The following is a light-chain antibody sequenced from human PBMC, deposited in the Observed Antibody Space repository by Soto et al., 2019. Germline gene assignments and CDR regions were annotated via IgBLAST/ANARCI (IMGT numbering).Light chain of an antibody. CDR3: QHYKSYSEA. CDR1: QTISSW. CDR2: KAS. Sequence: DIQMTQSPSTLSGSVGDRVTITSRASQTISSWLAWYQQKPGKAPKLLINKASTLKSGVPSRFSGSGSGTEFTLTISSLQPDDFATYYCQHYKSYSEAFGQGTKVDIK. J-gene: IGKJ1*01. V-gene: IGKV1-5*03.